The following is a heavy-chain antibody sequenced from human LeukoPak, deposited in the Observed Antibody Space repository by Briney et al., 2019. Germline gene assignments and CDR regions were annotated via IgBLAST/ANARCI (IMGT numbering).Heavy chain of an antibody. V-gene: IGHV3-23*01. Sequence: GGSLRLSCAASGFTFSSNAINWVRQAPGKGLEWVSLIIGTGDSTYYADSVKGRFTISRDNSKNTLYLQMNSLRAEDTAVYYCAKKGATHWYFDLWGRGTLVTVSS. CDR1: GFTFSSNA. J-gene: IGHJ2*01. CDR2: IIGTGDST. CDR3: AKKGATHWYFDL.